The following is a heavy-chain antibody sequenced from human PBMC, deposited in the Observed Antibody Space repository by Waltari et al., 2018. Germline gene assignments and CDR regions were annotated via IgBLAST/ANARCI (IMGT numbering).Heavy chain of an antibody. D-gene: IGHD5-12*01. CDR2: INPNGGGT. CDR3: ARAGGYSGYDNDY. J-gene: IGHJ4*02. Sequence: QVQLVQSGAEVKKPGASVKVSCKASGYTFTGYYMHWVRQAPGQGLGWSGRINPNGGGTNYAQKFQGRVTMTRDTSISTAYMELSRLRSDDTAVYYCARAGGYSGYDNDYWGQGTLVTVSS. V-gene: IGHV1-2*06. CDR1: GYTFTGYY.